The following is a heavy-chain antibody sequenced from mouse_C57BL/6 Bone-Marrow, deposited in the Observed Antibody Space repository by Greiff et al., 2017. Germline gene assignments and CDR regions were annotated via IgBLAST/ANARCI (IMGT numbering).Heavy chain of an antibody. CDR3: ARGGGYWNWYFDV. D-gene: IGHD2-3*01. V-gene: IGHV15-2*01. Sequence: VQLQQSGSELRSPGSSVKLSCKDFDSEVFPIAYMSWVRQKPGHGFEWIGGILPSIGRTIYGEKFEDKATLDADTLSNTAYLERNSLTSEDSAICYSARGGGYWNWYFDVWGTGTTVTVSS. CDR2: ILPSIGRT. J-gene: IGHJ1*03. CDR1: DSEVFPIAY.